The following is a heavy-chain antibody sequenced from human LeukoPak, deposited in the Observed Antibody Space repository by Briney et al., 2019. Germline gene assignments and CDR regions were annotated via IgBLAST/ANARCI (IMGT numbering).Heavy chain of an antibody. Sequence: PGGSLRLSCAASGFTFSSSWMSWVRQAPGKGLEWVANIKQDGSEKYYVDSVKGRFTISRDNAKNSLYLQMNSLRAEDTAVYYCATGPSSCGVNCTYYFDYWGQGTLVTVSS. CDR3: ATGPSSCGVNCTYYFDY. J-gene: IGHJ4*02. D-gene: IGHD2-21*01. CDR1: GFTFSSSW. CDR2: IKQDGSEK. V-gene: IGHV3-7*01.